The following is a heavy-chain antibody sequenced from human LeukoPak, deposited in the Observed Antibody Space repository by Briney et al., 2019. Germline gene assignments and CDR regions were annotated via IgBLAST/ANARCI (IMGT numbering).Heavy chain of an antibody. Sequence: GGSLRLSCAASGFTFSSYAMSWVRQAPGKGPEWVSAISGSGGSTYFADSVKGRFTISRDNSKNTLYLQMDSLRAEDTAVYYCAKELGHDSSGYSFDYWGQGTLVTVSS. D-gene: IGHD3-22*01. CDR3: AKELGHDSSGYSFDY. V-gene: IGHV3-23*01. CDR1: GFTFSSYA. CDR2: ISGSGGST. J-gene: IGHJ4*02.